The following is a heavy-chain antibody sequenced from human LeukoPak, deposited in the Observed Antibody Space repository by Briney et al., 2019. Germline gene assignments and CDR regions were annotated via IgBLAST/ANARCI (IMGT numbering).Heavy chain of an antibody. CDR3: AREIVYSYMDV. CDR1: GFTVSSNY. CDR2: IYSGGST. D-gene: IGHD2-15*01. J-gene: IGHJ6*03. V-gene: IGHV3-53*01. Sequence: GGSLRLSCAASGFTVSSNYMSWVRQAPGKGLEWVSVIYSGGSTYYADPVKGRFTISRDNSKNTLYLQMNSLRAEDTAVYYCAREIVYSYMDVWGKGTTVTISS.